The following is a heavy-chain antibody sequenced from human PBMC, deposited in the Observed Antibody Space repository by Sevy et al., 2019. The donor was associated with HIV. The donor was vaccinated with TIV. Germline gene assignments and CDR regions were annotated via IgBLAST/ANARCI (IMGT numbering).Heavy chain of an antibody. CDR3: TRDKTILEGRYGMDV. Sequence: GGSLSLSCAASGFIFNDYNMNWVRQAPGKGLEWVSFIFSSSSWIYYADSVKGRFTISRDNTKNSLYLQMNSLRAEDTAVYYCTRDKTILEGRYGMDVWGQGTTVTVSS. D-gene: IGHD3-3*01. CDR1: GFIFNDYN. CDR2: IFSSSSWI. V-gene: IGHV3-21*04. J-gene: IGHJ6*02.